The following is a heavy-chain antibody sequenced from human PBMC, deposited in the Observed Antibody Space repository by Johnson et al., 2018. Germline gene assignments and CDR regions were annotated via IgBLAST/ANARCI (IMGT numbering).Heavy chain of an antibody. V-gene: IGHV3-74*01. CDR2: ISREGSRT. D-gene: IGHD3-22*01. CDR1: GFTFSNYW. CDR3: ARWSVNYSFYYMDV. J-gene: IGHJ6*03. Sequence: EVQLVESGGGLVQPGGSLRLSCAASGFTFSNYWMHWVRQAPGKGLVWVSRISREGSRTSYADSVEGRFIISRDNAKNTLYLQMNSLRAEDTAVYYCARWSVNYSFYYMDVWGKGTTVTVSS.